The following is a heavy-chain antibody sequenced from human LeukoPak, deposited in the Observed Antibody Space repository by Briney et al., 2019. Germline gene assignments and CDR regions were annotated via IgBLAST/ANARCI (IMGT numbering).Heavy chain of an antibody. CDR3: ASYDDSNWNYGFDP. D-gene: IGHD1-7*01. Sequence: PGGSLRLSCAASGVTFSSYWMHWVRQAPGKGLVWVSRINSDGSSTSYADSVKGRLTISGDNAKNTLYLQMNSLRAEDTAVYYCASYDDSNWNYGFDPWGQGTLVTVSS. CDR2: INSDGSST. J-gene: IGHJ5*02. CDR1: GVTFSSYW. V-gene: IGHV3-74*01.